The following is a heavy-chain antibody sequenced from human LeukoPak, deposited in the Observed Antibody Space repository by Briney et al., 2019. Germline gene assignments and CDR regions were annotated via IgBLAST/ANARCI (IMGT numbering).Heavy chain of an antibody. CDR2: IYYSGST. V-gene: IGHV4-39*07. CDR1: GGSVSRSPYY. Sequence: SETLSLTCTVSGGSVSRSPYYWGWIRQPPGKGLEWIGNIYYSGSTYYNPSLKSRVTISVDTSKNQFSLKVTSVTAADTAVYYCARDLGNSGSYYNYWGQGTLVTVSS. J-gene: IGHJ4*02. D-gene: IGHD1-26*01. CDR3: ARDLGNSGSYYNY.